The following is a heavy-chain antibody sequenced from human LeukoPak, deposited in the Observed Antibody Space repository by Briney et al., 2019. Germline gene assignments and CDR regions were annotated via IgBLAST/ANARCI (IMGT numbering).Heavy chain of an antibody. CDR2: IIPIFGTA. V-gene: IGHV1-69*13. CDR1: GYTFSAYC. D-gene: IGHD1-26*01. CDR3: AKDAGATGIDYYYYYMDV. J-gene: IGHJ6*03. Sequence: GASVKVSCKASGYTFSAYCMHWVRQAPGQGLEWMGGIIPIFGTANYAQKFQGRVTITADESTSTAYMELSSLRSEDTAVYYCAKDAGATGIDYYYYYMDVWGKGTTVTISS.